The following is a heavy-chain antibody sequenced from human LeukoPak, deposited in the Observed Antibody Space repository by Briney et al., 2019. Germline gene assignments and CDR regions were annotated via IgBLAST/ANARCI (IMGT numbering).Heavy chain of an antibody. D-gene: IGHD6-6*01. V-gene: IGHV3-7*01. CDR3: AREYSSSSGSVSDY. Sequence: PGGSLRLSCAASGFTFSGYWMSWVRQAPGKGLEWVANINQDGGVKYYVDSVKGRFTISRDNAKNSLYLQMNSLRDEDTAVYYCAREYSSSSGSVSDYWGQGTLVTVSS. CDR1: GFTFSGYW. CDR2: INQDGGVK. J-gene: IGHJ4*02.